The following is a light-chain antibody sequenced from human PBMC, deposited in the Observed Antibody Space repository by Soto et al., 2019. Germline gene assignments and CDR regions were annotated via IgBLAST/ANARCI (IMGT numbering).Light chain of an antibody. J-gene: IGKJ1*01. Sequence: DIQMTQSPSSLSASVGDRVTITCRASQGISSYLAWYQHKPGKVPNLLIFAASTLQSGVPSRFSGSGSGTDFTLTISSLQPEDVATYYCQKYNAAPWTFGQGTKVEIK. CDR3: QKYNAAPWT. V-gene: IGKV1-27*01. CDR2: AAS. CDR1: QGISSY.